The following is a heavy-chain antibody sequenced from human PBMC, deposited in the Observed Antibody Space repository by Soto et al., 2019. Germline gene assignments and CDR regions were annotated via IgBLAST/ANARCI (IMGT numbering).Heavy chain of an antibody. D-gene: IGHD5-18*01. J-gene: IGHJ6*02. CDR3: ARRSAMVRFYGMDV. CDR1: GGSISSSSYY. CDR2: IYYSGST. V-gene: IGHV4-39*01. Sequence: SETLSLTCTVSGGSISSSSYYWGWIRQPPGKGLEWIGSIYYSGSTYYNPSLKSRVTMSVDTSKNQFSLKLSSVTAADTAVYYCARRSAMVRFYGMDVWGQGTTVTVSS.